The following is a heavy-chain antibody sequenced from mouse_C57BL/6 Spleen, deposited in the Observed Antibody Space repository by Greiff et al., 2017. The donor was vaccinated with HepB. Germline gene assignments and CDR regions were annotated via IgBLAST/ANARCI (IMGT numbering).Heavy chain of an antibody. CDR2: IDPNSGGT. D-gene: IGHD1-1*01. Sequence: VQLQQSGAELVKPGASVKLSCKASGYTFTSYWMHWVKQRPGRGLEWIGRIDPNSGGTKYNEKFKSKATLTVDKPSSTAYMQLSSLTSEDSAVYYCARSFLTTVVATNFDVWGTGTTVTVSS. CDR3: ARSFLTTVVATNFDV. V-gene: IGHV1-72*01. CDR1: GYTFTSYW. J-gene: IGHJ1*03.